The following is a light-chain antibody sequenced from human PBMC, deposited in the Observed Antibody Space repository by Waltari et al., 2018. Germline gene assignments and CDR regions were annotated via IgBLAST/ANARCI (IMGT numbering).Light chain of an antibody. CDR1: SSNIGSNT. Sequence: QSVLTQPPSASGTPGQRVTISCSGSSSNIGSNTVNWYQQLPGTAPKLLIYSNNQRPSGVPDLFSGSKSVTSASLAISGLQSEDEADYYCAAWDDSLNGVVFGGGTKLTVL. V-gene: IGLV1-44*01. J-gene: IGLJ2*01. CDR2: SNN. CDR3: AAWDDSLNGVV.